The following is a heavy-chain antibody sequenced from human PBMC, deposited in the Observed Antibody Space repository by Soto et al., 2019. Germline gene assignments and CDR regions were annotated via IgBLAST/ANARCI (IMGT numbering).Heavy chain of an antibody. CDR2: IYYSGST. Sequence: QLQLQESGPGLVKPSETLSLTCTVSGGSISSSSYYWGWIRQPPGKGLEWIGSIYYSGSTYYNPSLKSRVTISVDTSKNQFSLKLSSVTAEDTAVYYCARHSGDYGDYVFDSYYYGMDVWGQGTTVTVSS. V-gene: IGHV4-39*01. CDR3: ARHSGDYGDYVFDSYYYGMDV. J-gene: IGHJ6*02. CDR1: GGSISSSSYY. D-gene: IGHD4-17*01.